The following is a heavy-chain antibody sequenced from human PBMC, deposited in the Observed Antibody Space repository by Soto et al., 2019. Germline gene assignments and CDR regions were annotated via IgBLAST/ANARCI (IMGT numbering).Heavy chain of an antibody. CDR2: ISHTGTT. D-gene: IGHD2-8*01. CDR3: ARSPPCMDAFDI. CDR1: GGSISSYY. J-gene: IGHJ3*02. V-gene: IGHV4-59*01. Sequence: QVQLQESGPGLVKPSETLSLTCTVSGGSISSYYWSWIRQSPGKGLEWVAYISHTGTTDYNPSLKSRLTISLGTSKNQFSLKLISVTAAGTAVYYCARSPPCMDAFDIWGQGTKVTVSP.